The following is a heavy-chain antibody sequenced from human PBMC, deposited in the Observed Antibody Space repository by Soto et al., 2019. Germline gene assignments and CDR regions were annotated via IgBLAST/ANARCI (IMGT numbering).Heavy chain of an antibody. CDR1: GYSFTTYG. CDR3: AREGPAPYYYYGMDV. CDR2: ISGYNGNT. V-gene: IGHV1-18*01. J-gene: IGHJ6*02. Sequence: QVQLVQSRGEVKKPGASVKVSCKTSGYSFTTYGISWVRQAPGQGLEWMGWISGYNGNTNYAQKLQGRVTMTAKTSTSTAYMEMRSLRSDDTAVYYCAREGPAPYYYYGMDVWGQGSTVTVSS.